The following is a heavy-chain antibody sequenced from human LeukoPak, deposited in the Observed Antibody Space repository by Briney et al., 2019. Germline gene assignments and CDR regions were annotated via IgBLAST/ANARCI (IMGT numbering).Heavy chain of an antibody. D-gene: IGHD5-12*01. CDR3: ARVGTYSGYDYGWMNY. CDR1: GFSFNSYI. CDR2: VWDDGNEQ. V-gene: IGHV3-33*01. Sequence: PGGSLRLSCAASGFSFNSYIMHWVRQAPDKGLEWVALVWDDGNEQYYADPVKGRFTISRDNSKNTLYLQMNSLRVEDTAVYYCARVGTYSGYDYGWMNYWGQGTLVTVSS. J-gene: IGHJ4*02.